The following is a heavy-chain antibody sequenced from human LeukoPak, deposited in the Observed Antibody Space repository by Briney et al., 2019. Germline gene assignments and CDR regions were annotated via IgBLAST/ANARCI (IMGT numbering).Heavy chain of an antibody. D-gene: IGHD1-26*01. J-gene: IGHJ5*02. V-gene: IGHV4-59*01. CDR2: IYYSGST. CDR3: ARDNGGSYYEYNWFDP. CDR1: GGSISSYY. Sequence: SETLSLTCTVSGGSISSYYWSWIRQPPGKGLEWTGYIYYSGSTNYNPSLKSRVTISVDTSKNQFSLKLSSVTAADTAVYYCARDNGGSYYEYNWFDPWGQGTLVTVSS.